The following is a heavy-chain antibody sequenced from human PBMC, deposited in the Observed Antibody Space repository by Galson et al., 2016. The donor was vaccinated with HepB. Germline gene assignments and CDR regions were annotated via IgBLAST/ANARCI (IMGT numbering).Heavy chain of an antibody. V-gene: IGHV1-2*02. D-gene: IGHD2/OR15-2a*01. CDR3: ARSTSRPNWFDP. Sequence: SVKVSCEGSGYTFNAYYIHWVRQAPGQGLEWMGWINPNSGRTNYAQKFQGRVTMTRDTSISTAHREMRRLRSDDTALYYCARSTSRPNWFDPWGQGTLVTVSS. CDR1: GYTFNAYY. CDR2: INPNSGRT. J-gene: IGHJ5*02.